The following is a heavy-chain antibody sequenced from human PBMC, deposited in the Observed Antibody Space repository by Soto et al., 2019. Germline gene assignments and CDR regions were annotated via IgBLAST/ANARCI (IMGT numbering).Heavy chain of an antibody. D-gene: IGHD3-3*01. Sequence: SETLSLTCPFSCGSVKSGSYSLSWIRQPPGKGLEWIGYVYHTGRTSYNPSLKSRVSISMDTSKNQFSLNLDSVTAADTAVYFCARDFAYFDSWGQGTLVTVSS. J-gene: IGHJ4*02. CDR3: ARDFAYFDS. CDR1: CGSVKSGSYS. CDR2: VYHTGRT. V-gene: IGHV4-61*01.